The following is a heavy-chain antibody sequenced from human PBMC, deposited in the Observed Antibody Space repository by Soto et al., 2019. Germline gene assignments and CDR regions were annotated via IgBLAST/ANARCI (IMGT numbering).Heavy chain of an antibody. CDR3: AHGSGWLSDY. V-gene: IGHV2-5*02. J-gene: IGHJ4*02. CDR1: GFSLTSPAVG. CDR2: IYWDDDK. Sequence: QITLKESGPTLVKPTQTLTLTCTFSGFSLTSPAVGVNWIRQPPGKALEWLALIYWDDDKQYSPSLKSRLTITKDTSKNQVVLTMTNMDPVDTATYYCAHGSGWLSDYWGQGTRVTVSS. D-gene: IGHD6-19*01.